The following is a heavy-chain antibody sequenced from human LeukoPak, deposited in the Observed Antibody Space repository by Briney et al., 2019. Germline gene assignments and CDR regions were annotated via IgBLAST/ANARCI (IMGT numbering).Heavy chain of an antibody. J-gene: IGHJ4*02. D-gene: IGHD3-3*01. CDR2: IDHNGNS. CDR1: GYSISSGYY. CDR3: ARDLSQVFWSGYYFDY. V-gene: IGHV4-38-2*02. Sequence: PSETLSLTCSVSGYSISSGYYWGWIRQPPGKGLEWIGNIDHNGNSYYNPSLKSRVTISVDTSKNQFSLQLSSVPAADTAVYYCARDLSQVFWSGYYFDYWGQGTLVTVSS.